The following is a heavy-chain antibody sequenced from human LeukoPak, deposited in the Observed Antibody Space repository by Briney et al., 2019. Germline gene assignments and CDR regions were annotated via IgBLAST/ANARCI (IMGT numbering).Heavy chain of an antibody. CDR1: GGSISSGSNY. D-gene: IGHD3/OR15-3a*01. J-gene: IGHJ6*02. Sequence: SQTLSLTCTASGGSISSGSNYWSWIRQPAGKGLEWIGRIYIGGSTNYNPSLKSRVTISVDTSENQFPLKLSSVTAADTAVYYCASSRDSHYYYYGMDVWGQGTTVTVSS. CDR3: ASSRDSHYYYYGMDV. CDR2: IYIGGST. V-gene: IGHV4-61*02.